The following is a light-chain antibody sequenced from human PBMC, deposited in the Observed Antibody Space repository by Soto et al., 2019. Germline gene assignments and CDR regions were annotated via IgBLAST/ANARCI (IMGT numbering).Light chain of an antibody. J-gene: IGLJ1*01. CDR2: SNN. CDR3: AAWDHSLNVLVYV. V-gene: IGLV1-44*01. CDR1: SSNIGSNT. Sequence: QSALTQPPSASGTPGHRGTISCSGSSSNIGSNTVNWYQQLPGTAPKLLIYSNNQRPSGVPDRFSGSKSGTSASLAISGLQSEDEADFYCAAWDHSLNVLVYVFGTGTKVTVL.